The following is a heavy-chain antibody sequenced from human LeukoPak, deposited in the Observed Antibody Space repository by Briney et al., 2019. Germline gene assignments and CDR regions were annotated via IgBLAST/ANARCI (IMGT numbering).Heavy chain of an antibody. CDR1: GFTFDDYA. CDR3: AKDRRVGATIPVFDY. CDR2: ISWNSGSI. Sequence: GRSLRLSCAASGFTFDDYAMHWVRQAPGKGLEWVSGISWNSGSIGYADSVKGRFTISRDNAKNSLYLQMNSLRAEDTALYYCAKDRRVGATIPVFDYWGQGTLVTVSS. V-gene: IGHV3-9*01. D-gene: IGHD1-26*01. J-gene: IGHJ4*02.